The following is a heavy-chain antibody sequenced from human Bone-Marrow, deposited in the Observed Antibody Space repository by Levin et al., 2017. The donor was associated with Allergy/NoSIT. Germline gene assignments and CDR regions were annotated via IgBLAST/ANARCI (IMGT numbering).Heavy chain of an antibody. CDR2: MYYGGSS. CDR3: ARVGYYGSASYRIDY. J-gene: IGHJ4*02. V-gene: IGHV4-31*03. D-gene: IGHD3-10*01. Sequence: SETLSLTCSVLGVSISSGGHYWNWIRQHPGRGLEWIGYMYYGGSSHYNPSLKSRVTISADTSKNQFSLKLTSVTAADTAVYYCARVGYYGSASYRIDYWGQGTRVAVSS. CDR1: GVSISSGGHY.